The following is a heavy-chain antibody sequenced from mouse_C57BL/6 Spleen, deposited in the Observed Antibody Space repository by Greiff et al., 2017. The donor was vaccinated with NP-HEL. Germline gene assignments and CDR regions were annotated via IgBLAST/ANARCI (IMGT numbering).Heavy chain of an antibody. Sequence: EVKLMESGGGLVQSGRSLRLSCATSGFTFSDFYMEWVRQAPGKGLEWIAASRNKANDYTTEYSASVKGRFIVSRDTSQSILYLQMNALRAEDTAIYYCARRNYGAMDYWGQGTSVTVSS. CDR1: GFTFSDFY. J-gene: IGHJ4*01. CDR2: SRNKANDYTT. CDR3: ARRNYGAMDY. V-gene: IGHV7-1*01. D-gene: IGHD2-1*01.